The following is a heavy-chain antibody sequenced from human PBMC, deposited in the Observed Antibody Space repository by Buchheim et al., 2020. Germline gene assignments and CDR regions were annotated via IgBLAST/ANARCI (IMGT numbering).Heavy chain of an antibody. CDR1: GFTFRTYW. Sequence: EVQVLESGGGLVQPGGSLRLSCAPSGFTFRTYWMHWVRQGPGKGLGWVARINREGRDTAYADSVRGRFPSSRDNSKTPRHLQMNSLRGEDSAVYYCTGAPDCGGGSCNSYHYYGLDVWGQGTT. J-gene: IGHJ6*02. D-gene: IGHD2-15*01. V-gene: IGHV3-74*01. CDR2: INREGRDT. CDR3: TGAPDCGGGSCNSYHYYGLDV.